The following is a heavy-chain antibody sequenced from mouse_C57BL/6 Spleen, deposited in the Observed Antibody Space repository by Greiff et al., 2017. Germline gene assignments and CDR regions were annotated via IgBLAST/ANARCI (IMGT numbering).Heavy chain of an antibody. J-gene: IGHJ2*01. Sequence: QVQLQQSGPELVKPGASVKISCKASGYAFSSSWMNWVKQRPGKGLEWIGRIYPGDGDTNYNGKFKGKATLTADKSSSTAYMQLSSLTSEDSAVYFCARDTTVGYLDYWGQGTTLTVSS. CDR1: GYAFSSSW. D-gene: IGHD1-1*01. CDR2: IYPGDGDT. CDR3: ARDTTVGYLDY. V-gene: IGHV1-82*01.